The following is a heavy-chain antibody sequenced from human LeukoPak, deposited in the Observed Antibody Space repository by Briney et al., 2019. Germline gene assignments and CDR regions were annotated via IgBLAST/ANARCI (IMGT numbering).Heavy chain of an antibody. D-gene: IGHD6-13*01. Sequence: GASVKVSCKASGYTFTGYYMHWVRQAPGQRLEWMGWINPNSGATDYAQKFQDRVTMTRDTSISTAYMELSRLISDDTAVYYCARAKLLGIAAAGVDYWGQGILVTVSS. CDR1: GYTFTGYY. CDR3: ARAKLLGIAAAGVDY. J-gene: IGHJ4*02. V-gene: IGHV1-2*02. CDR2: INPNSGAT.